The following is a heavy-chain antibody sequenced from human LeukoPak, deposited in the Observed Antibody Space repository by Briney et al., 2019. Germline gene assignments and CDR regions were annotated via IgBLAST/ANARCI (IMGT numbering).Heavy chain of an antibody. CDR1: GGSISSSNW. D-gene: IGHD6-19*01. V-gene: IGHV4-4*02. J-gene: IGHJ6*04. Sequence: SETLSLTCAVSGGSISSSNWWRWVHQPPGKGLEWVGEIYHSGSTNYNPSLKSRVTISVDKSKNQFSLKLSSVTAADTAVYYCARGGVAGTYYYYYYGMDVWGKGTTVTVSS. CDR3: ARGGVAGTYYYYYYGMDV. CDR2: IYHSGST.